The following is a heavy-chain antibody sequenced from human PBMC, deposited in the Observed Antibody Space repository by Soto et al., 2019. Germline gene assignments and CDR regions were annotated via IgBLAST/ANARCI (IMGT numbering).Heavy chain of an antibody. CDR1: GGTFSTYA. V-gene: IGHV1-69*01. CDR2: IIPIFGTA. J-gene: IGHJ3*02. D-gene: IGHD3-3*01. CDR3: AREIFGVIISGGRDAFDI. Sequence: QVQLVQSGAEVKKPGSSVKVSCKASGGTFSTYAISWVRQAPGQGLEWMGGIIPIFGTAKYAQKFQGRVTITADESTSTDYMELSSLRSEDTVVYYCAREIFGVIISGGRDAFDIWGQGTMVTVSS.